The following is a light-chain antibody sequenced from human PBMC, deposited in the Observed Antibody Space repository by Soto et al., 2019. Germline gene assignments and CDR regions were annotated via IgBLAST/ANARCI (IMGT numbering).Light chain of an antibody. CDR1: SSDDGSYNL. V-gene: IGLV2-23*01. Sequence: QSALTQPASVSGSPGQSITISCTGTSSDDGSYNLVSWYQQYPGKAPKLMIYEDDERAVGGSNRFSGSKSGNTASLTISGLEAEDEADYYCCSYAGRSTSVFGSGTKLTVL. J-gene: IGLJ2*01. CDR3: CSYAGRSTSV. CDR2: EDD.